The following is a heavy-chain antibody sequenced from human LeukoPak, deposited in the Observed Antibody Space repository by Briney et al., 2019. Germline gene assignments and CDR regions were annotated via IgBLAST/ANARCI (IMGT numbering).Heavy chain of an antibody. V-gene: IGHV3-23*01. Sequence: PGGSLRLSCAASGFTFSNYAMSWVRQAPGKGLEWVSAITGSGGGTYYADSVKGRFTIFRDNSKNTLYLQMNSLRAEDTAVYYCAKRPSTILVIDYWGQGTLVTVSS. D-gene: IGHD1-26*01. J-gene: IGHJ4*02. CDR1: GFTFSNYA. CDR2: ITGSGGGT. CDR3: AKRPSTILVIDY.